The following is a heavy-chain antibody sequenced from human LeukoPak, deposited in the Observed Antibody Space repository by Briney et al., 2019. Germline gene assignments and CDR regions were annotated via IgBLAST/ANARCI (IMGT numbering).Heavy chain of an antibody. V-gene: IGHV3-48*01. CDR2: ISSSSSTI. CDR3: ARVPMITFGGVIADSY. D-gene: IGHD3-16*02. Sequence: GGSLRLSCAASGFTFSSYSMNWVRQAPGKGLEWVSYISSSSSTIYYADSVKGRFTISRDNAKNSLYLQMNSLRAEDTAVYCCARVPMITFGGVIADSYWGQGTLVTVSS. CDR1: GFTFSSYS. J-gene: IGHJ4*02.